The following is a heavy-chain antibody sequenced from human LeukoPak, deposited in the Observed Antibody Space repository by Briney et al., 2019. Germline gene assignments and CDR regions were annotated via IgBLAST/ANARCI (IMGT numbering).Heavy chain of an antibody. CDR1: GFTFSSYA. J-gene: IGHJ5*02. CDR2: ISYDGSNK. D-gene: IGHD3-3*01. Sequence: PGGSLRLSCAASGFTFSSYAMHWVRQAPGKGLEWVAVISYDGSNKYYADSVKGRFTISRDNSKNTLYLQMNSLRAEDTAVYYCAREAITIFGVVRTQTTYGPHRFDPWGQGTLVTVSS. V-gene: IGHV3-30*04. CDR3: AREAITIFGVVRTQTTYGPHRFDP.